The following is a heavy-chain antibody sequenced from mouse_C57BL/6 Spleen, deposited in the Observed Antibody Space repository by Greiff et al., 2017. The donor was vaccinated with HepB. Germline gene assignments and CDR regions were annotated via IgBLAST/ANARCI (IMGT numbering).Heavy chain of an antibody. V-gene: IGHV1-7*01. CDR1: GYTFTSYW. CDR3: AGGYDAFAY. D-gene: IGHD2-2*01. J-gene: IGHJ3*01. Sequence: VQLQQSGAELAKPGASVKLSCKASGYTFTSYWMHWVKQRPGQGLKWIGYINPSNAYTNYNQSFKDKATLTADKSSSTAYMQLNSVTYDDSAVYYCAGGYDAFAYWGQGTLVTVSA. CDR2: INPSNAYT.